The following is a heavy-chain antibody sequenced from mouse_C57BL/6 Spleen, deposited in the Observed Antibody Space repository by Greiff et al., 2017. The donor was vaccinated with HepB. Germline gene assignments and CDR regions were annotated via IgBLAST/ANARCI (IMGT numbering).Heavy chain of an antibody. Sequence: QVQLQQPGAELVKPGASVKLSCKASGYTFTSYWMHWVKQRPGQGLEWIGMIHPNSGSTNYNEKFKSKATLTVDKSSSTAYMQLSSLTSEDSAVYYCAREGFLYYFGCWGEGTTLTVSS. CDR1: GYTFTSYW. V-gene: IGHV1-64*01. CDR3: AREGFLYYFGC. J-gene: IGHJ2*01. CDR2: IHPNSGST.